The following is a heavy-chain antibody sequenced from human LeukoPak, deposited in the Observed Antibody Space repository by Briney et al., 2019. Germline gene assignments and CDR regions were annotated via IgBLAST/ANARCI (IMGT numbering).Heavy chain of an antibody. CDR2: INHSGST. CDR3: ARGRHIVVVTFDY. J-gene: IGHJ4*02. Sequence: MTSETLSLTCAVYGGSFSGYYWSWIRQPPGKGLEWIGEINHSGSTNYNPSLKSRVTISVDKSKNQFSLKLSSVTAADTAVYYCARGRHIVVVTFDYWGQGALVTVSS. D-gene: IGHD2-21*02. CDR1: GGSFSGYY. V-gene: IGHV4-34*01.